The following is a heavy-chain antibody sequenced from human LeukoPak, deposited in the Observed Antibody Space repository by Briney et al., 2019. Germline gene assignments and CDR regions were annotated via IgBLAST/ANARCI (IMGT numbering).Heavy chain of an antibody. D-gene: IGHD3-22*01. CDR3: AKESFYYYDSSGWSDY. Sequence: GGSLRLSCAASGFTFSSYWMSWVRQAPGKGLEWVSAISGSGGSTYYADSVKGRFTISRDNSKNTLYLQMNSLRAEDTAVYYCAKESFYYYDSSGWSDYWGQGTLVTVSS. J-gene: IGHJ4*02. CDR1: GFTFSSYW. CDR2: ISGSGGST. V-gene: IGHV3-23*01.